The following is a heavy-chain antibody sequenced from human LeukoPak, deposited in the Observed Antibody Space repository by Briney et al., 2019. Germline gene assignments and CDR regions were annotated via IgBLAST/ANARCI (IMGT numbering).Heavy chain of an antibody. V-gene: IGHV4-59*08. D-gene: IGHD6-13*01. CDR2: IYYSGGT. J-gene: IGHJ5*02. CDR3: ARGLLGYSSSCWFDP. Sequence: SSETLSLTCAVSGGSISSYYWSWFRKPQGKDREGLGYIYYSGGTNYNPSLKSRVTTSVDTSKNQFSLKLSSVTAADTAVYYCARGLLGYSSSCWFDPWGQGTLVTVSS. CDR1: GGSISSYY.